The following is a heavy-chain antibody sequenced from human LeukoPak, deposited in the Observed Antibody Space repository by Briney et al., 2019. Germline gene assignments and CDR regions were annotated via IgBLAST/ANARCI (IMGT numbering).Heavy chain of an antibody. J-gene: IGHJ3*02. CDR1: GFTFTSYA. D-gene: IGHD1-1*01. Sequence: GGSLRLSCAASGFTFTSYAMSWVRQAPGKGLEWVSAIGGSGGNTYYTDSVKGRFTISRDNSKNTLYLQMNSLRAEDTAVYYCAKLLDWAFDIWGQGTMVTVSS. V-gene: IGHV3-23*01. CDR3: AKLLDWAFDI. CDR2: IGGSGGNT.